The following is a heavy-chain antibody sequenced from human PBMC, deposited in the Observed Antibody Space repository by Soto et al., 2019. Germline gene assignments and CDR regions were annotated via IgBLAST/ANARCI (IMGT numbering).Heavy chain of an antibody. CDR2: ISWNSGSI. J-gene: IGHJ4*02. V-gene: IGHV3-9*01. D-gene: IGHD4-17*01. CDR1: GFTFDDYA. Sequence: EVQLVESGGGLVQPGRSLRLSCAASGFTFDDYAMHWVRQAPGKGLEWVSGISWNSGSIGYADSVKGRFTISRDNAKKSLYLQMNSLRAEDTVLYYCGISPSYYGDFDYWGQGTLVTVSS. CDR3: GISPSYYGDFDY.